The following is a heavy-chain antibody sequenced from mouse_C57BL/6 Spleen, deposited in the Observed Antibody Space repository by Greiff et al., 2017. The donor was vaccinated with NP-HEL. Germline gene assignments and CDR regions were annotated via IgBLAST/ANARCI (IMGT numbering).Heavy chain of an antibody. J-gene: IGHJ2*01. CDR3: TRDGYYDYPFDY. Sequence: EVMLVESGEGLVKPGGSLKLSCAASGFTFSSYAMSWVRQTPEKRLEWVAYISSGGDYIYYADTVKGRFTISRDNARNTLYLQMSSLKSEDTAMYYCTRDGYYDYPFDYWGQGTTLTVSS. D-gene: IGHD2-4*01. CDR2: ISSGGDYI. CDR1: GFTFSSYA. V-gene: IGHV5-9-1*02.